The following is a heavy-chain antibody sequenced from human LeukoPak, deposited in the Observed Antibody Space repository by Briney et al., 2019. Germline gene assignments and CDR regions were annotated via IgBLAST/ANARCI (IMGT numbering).Heavy chain of an antibody. CDR3: RFYTCGSDY. D-gene: IGHD2-2*02. Sequence: PGGSLRLSCEVFGFTFSTSAMSWVRQAPGKGLEWVSGIRASDDTTYYVDSVKGRFTVSRDNSKNTLYLQMNSLRVADTALYYSRFYTCGSDYWGRGTLVTVSS. V-gene: IGHV3-23*01. J-gene: IGHJ4*02. CDR2: IRASDDTT. CDR1: GFTFSTSA.